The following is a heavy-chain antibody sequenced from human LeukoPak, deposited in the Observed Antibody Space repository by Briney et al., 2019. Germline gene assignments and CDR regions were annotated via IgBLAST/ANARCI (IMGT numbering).Heavy chain of an antibody. V-gene: IGHV4-59*01. CDR1: GGSISSYY. Sequence: SETLSLTCTVSGGSISSYYWSWIRQPPGKGLEWIGYIYYSGSTNYNPSLKSRVTISVDTSKNQFSLKLSSVTAADTAVYYCARDLSGVTGYTYGRGIDYWGQGTLVTVSS. D-gene: IGHD5-18*01. CDR2: IYYSGST. J-gene: IGHJ4*02. CDR3: ARDLSGVTGYTYGRGIDY.